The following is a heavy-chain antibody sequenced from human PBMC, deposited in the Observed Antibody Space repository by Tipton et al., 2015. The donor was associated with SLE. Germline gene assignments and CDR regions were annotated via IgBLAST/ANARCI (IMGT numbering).Heavy chain of an antibody. CDR2: IYYSGST. D-gene: IGHD3-10*01. CDR3: AGQYYYGSGAGYFDY. J-gene: IGHJ4*02. CDR1: GGSISSSSYY. Sequence: LRFSCTVSGGSISSSSYYWGWIRQPPGKGLEWIGSIYYSGSTYYNPSLKSRVTISVDTSKNQFSLKLSSVTAADTAVYYWAGQYYYGSGAGYFDYWGQGTLVTVSS. V-gene: IGHV4-39*07.